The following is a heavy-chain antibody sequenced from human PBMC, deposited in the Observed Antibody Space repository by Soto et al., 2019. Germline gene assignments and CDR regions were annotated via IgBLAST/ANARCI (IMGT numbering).Heavy chain of an antibody. Sequence: HPGGSLRLSCAASGFTFSSYEMNWVRQAPGKXLEWVSYISSSGSTIYYADSVKGRFTISRDNAKNSLYLQMNSLRAEDTAVYYCASSGYSSGWYRPEYFQHWGQGTLVTVSS. J-gene: IGHJ1*01. CDR1: GFTFSSYE. D-gene: IGHD6-19*01. CDR2: ISSSGSTI. CDR3: ASSGYSSGWYRPEYFQH. V-gene: IGHV3-48*03.